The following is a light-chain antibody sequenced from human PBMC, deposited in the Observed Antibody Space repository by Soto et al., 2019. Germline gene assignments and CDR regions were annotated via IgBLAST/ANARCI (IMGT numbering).Light chain of an antibody. V-gene: IGKV1-5*01. Sequence: DIQMTQSPSTLSASLGDRVTITCRASQSISSWLAWYQQKPGKAPKLLIYDASSLEGGVPSRFSGSGSGTEFTLTISSLQPDDFATYYCQHYNSYPWTFCQGTKVEIK. CDR1: QSISSW. J-gene: IGKJ1*01. CDR3: QHYNSYPWT. CDR2: DAS.